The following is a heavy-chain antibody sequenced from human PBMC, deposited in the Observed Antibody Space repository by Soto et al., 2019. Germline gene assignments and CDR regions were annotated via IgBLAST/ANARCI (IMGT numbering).Heavy chain of an antibody. CDR3: ARGNYDFCSGLDY. V-gene: IGHV3-33*01. CDR1: AFTFSTYG. CDR2: IWYDGSNK. J-gene: IGHJ4*02. D-gene: IGHD3-3*01. Sequence: GGSLRLSCAASAFTFSTYGMHWVRQAPGKGLEWVAVIWYDGSNKWYADSVKGRFTISRDNSKDTLYLEMNSLRAEDTAVYYCARGNYDFCSGLDYWGQGALVTVSS.